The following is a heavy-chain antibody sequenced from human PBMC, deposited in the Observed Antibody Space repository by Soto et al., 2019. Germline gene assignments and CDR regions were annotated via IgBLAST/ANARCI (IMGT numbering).Heavy chain of an antibody. CDR3: ARARATIAAAAIFDC. CDR2: IYYSGST. CDR1: GGSISSYY. V-gene: IGHV4-59*12. Sequence: SETLSLTCTVSGGSISSYYWSWIRQPPGKGLEWIGDIYYSGSTNYNPSLESRLTISVDKSKNQFSLKLTSVTAADTAVYYCARARATIAAAAIFDCWGQGTLVTVSS. J-gene: IGHJ4*02. D-gene: IGHD6-13*01.